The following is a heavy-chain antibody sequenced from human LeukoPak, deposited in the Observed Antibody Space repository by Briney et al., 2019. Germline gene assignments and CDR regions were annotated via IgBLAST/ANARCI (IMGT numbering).Heavy chain of an antibody. D-gene: IGHD2-2*01. V-gene: IGHV3-23*01. CDR2: ISGSGGST. Sequence: GGSLRLSCAASGFTFSSYGMNWVRQAPGKGLEWVSAISGSGGSTYYADSVKGRFTISRDNSKNTLYLQMNSLRAEDTAVYYCAKDRGRYCSSTSCYAIDYWGQGTLVTVSS. CDR1: GFTFSSYG. CDR3: AKDRGRYCSSTSCYAIDY. J-gene: IGHJ4*02.